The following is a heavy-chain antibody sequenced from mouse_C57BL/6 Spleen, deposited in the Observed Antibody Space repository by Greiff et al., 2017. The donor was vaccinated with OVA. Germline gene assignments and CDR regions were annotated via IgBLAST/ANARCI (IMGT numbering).Heavy chain of an antibody. D-gene: IGHD1-1*01. J-gene: IGHJ2*01. CDR2: IDPNSGGT. CDR1: GYTFTSYW. Sequence: QVQLQQPGAELVKPGASVKLSCKASGYTFTSYWMHWVKQRPGRGLEWIGRIDPNSGGTKYNEKFKSKATLTVDEPSSTAYMQLSSLTSEDSAVYYCARFYYGSSYEGYFDYWGQGTTLTVSS. CDR3: ARFYYGSSYEGYFDY. V-gene: IGHV1-72*01.